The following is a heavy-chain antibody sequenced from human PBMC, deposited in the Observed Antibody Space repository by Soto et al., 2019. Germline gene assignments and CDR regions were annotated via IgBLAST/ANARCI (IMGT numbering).Heavy chain of an antibody. CDR2: IVVGSGNT. CDR3: AAPYYDILTGRTYDAFDI. Sequence: QMQLVQSGPEVKKPGTSVKVSCKASGFTFTSSAVQWVRQARGQRLEWIGWIVVGSGNTNYAQKFQERVTITRDMSTSTAYMELSSLRSEDTAVYYCAAPYYDILTGRTYDAFDIWGQGTMVTVSS. V-gene: IGHV1-58*01. D-gene: IGHD3-9*01. J-gene: IGHJ3*02. CDR1: GFTFTSSA.